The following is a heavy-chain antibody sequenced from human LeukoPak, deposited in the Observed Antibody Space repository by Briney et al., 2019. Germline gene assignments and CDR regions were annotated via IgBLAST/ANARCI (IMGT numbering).Heavy chain of an antibody. CDR3: AKVLNRNGASTSDY. D-gene: IGHD1-20*01. J-gene: IGHJ4*02. Sequence: GGSLRLSCAASGFTFSSYGMHWVRQAPGKGLEWVAVISYDGSNRYCADSVKGRFTISRDNSKNTLYLQMNSLRAEDTAVYYCAKVLNRNGASTSDYWGQGTLV. CDR1: GFTFSSYG. CDR2: ISYDGSNR. V-gene: IGHV3-30*18.